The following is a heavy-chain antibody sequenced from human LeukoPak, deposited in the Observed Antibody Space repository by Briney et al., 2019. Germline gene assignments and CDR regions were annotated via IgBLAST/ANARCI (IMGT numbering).Heavy chain of an antibody. CDR2: ISYDGDNQ. D-gene: IGHD2-2*01. CDR3: TKEGLLQHCSNTTCYVDH. J-gene: IGHJ4*02. V-gene: IGHV3-30*18. Sequence: GGSLRLSCAASGFSFSSSGMHWVRQAPGKGLEWVTFISYDGDNQYCAASVKGRFTVSRSNPKNTLFRDLTSLRPEDTAVYYCTKEGLLQHCSNTTCYVDHWGQGTLVTVSS. CDR1: GFSFSSSG.